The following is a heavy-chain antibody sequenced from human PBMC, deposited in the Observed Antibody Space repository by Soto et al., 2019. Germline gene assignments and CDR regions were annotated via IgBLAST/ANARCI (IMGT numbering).Heavy chain of an antibody. D-gene: IGHD5-12*01. CDR3: ARDPHIVATRSLNMDV. Sequence: GGSLRLSCAASGFTFSSYSMNWVRQAPGKGLEWVSSISSSSSYIYYADSVKGRFTISRDNAKNSLYLQMNSLRAEDTAVYYCARDPHIVATRSLNMDVWGKGTTVTVSS. CDR1: GFTFSSYS. V-gene: IGHV3-21*01. J-gene: IGHJ6*03. CDR2: ISSSSSYI.